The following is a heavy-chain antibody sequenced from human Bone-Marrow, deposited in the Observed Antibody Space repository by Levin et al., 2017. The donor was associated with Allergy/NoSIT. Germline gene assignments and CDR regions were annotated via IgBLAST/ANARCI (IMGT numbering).Heavy chain of an antibody. CDR1: GFTFSAHA. V-gene: IGHV3-23*01. CDR3: AKDWYFDISGPIDY. Sequence: GGSLRLSCEASGFTFSAHAMIWVRQAPGKGLEWVSGISGSGGSTYYADSVKGRFTISRENPKNPLYLPMNSLSAEDTAVYYCAKDWYFDISGPIDYWGQGTLVTVSS. D-gene: IGHD3-22*01. J-gene: IGHJ4*02. CDR2: ISGSGGST.